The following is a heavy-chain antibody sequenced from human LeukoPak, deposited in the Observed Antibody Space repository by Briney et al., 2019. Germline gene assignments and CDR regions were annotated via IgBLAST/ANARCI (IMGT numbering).Heavy chain of an antibody. J-gene: IGHJ6*03. V-gene: IGHV3-23*01. CDR1: GFTVRDYH. D-gene: IGHD6-19*01. Sequence: GGSLRLSCAASGFTVRDYHMSWIRQAPGKGLELVSAIVGSSTHHADSVKGRFTISRDNSKNTLYLQMNSLRAEDTAVYYCAKCSGYDLGQQWLVSLTDYYMDVWGKGTTVTVSS. CDR2: IVGSST. CDR3: AKCSGYDLGQQWLVSLTDYYMDV.